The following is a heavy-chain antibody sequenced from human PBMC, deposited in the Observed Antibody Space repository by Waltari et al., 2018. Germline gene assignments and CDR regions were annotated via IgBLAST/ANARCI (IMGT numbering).Heavy chain of an antibody. Sequence: QVQLQQWGAGLLKPSETLSLTCAVYGGSFSGYYWSWIRQLPGKGLEWMGYMYYSGSTYYNPSLKSRVTMSVDTFKNQFSLKLGSVTAADTAMYYCARDYGGYGKYYAFDIWGQGTMVTVSS. CDR2: MYYSGST. J-gene: IGHJ3*02. CDR3: ARDYGGYGKYYAFDI. CDR1: GGSFSGYY. D-gene: IGHD4-17*01. V-gene: IGHV4-34*01.